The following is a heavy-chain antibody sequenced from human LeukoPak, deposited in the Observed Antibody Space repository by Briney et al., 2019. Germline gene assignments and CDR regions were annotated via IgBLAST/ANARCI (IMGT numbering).Heavy chain of an antibody. V-gene: IGHV1-46*01. CDR2: INPSGGST. CDR3: ARESGLGEFLDY. D-gene: IGHD3-10*01. J-gene: IGHJ4*02. CDR1: GYTFTSYY. Sequence: GASVKVSCKASGYTFTSYYMHWARQAPGQGLEWMGIINPSGGSTSYAQKFQGRVTMTRDTSTSTVYMELSSLRSEDTAVYYCARESGLGEFLDYWGQGTLVTVSS.